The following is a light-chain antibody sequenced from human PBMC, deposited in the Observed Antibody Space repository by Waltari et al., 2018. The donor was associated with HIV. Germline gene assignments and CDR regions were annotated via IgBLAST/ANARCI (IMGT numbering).Light chain of an antibody. CDR3: QQSFSTPYS. CDR2: TAS. Sequence: DIQMPQSPSSLSASVGARVTITCRASQTVSNYVNWYQQRPWKAPKLLIYTASSLETGVPSRFRGSRSGTDFTLTISSLQPEDFATYYCQQSFSTPYSFGQGTKLEI. CDR1: QTVSNY. J-gene: IGKJ2*01. V-gene: IGKV1-39*01.